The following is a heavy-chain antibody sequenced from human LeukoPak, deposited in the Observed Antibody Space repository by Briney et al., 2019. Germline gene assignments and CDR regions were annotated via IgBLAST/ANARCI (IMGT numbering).Heavy chain of an antibody. CDR3: ARDSGTPDFDY. CDR2: ISAYNGKT. V-gene: IGHV1-18*01. J-gene: IGHJ4*02. CDR1: GYIFTSYG. D-gene: IGHD2-15*01. Sequence: ASVNVSCTASGYIFTSYGISWVRQAPRQGLEWMGWISAYNGKTNYAQKLQGRVTMTTDTSTSTAYMELRSLRSDDTAVYYCARDSGTPDFDYWGQGTLVTVSS.